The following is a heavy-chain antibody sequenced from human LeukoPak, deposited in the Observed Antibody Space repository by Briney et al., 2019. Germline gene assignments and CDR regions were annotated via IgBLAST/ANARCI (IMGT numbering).Heavy chain of an antibody. CDR1: GFTFNNYG. CDR2: MSFDVNNK. D-gene: IGHD2-2*02. V-gene: IGHV3-30*03. Sequence: GGSLRLSCAASGFTFNNYGMHWVRQAPGKGLEWVATMSFDVNNKYYADSVRGRFTISRDNSKNTLYLQMNSLRAEDTAVYSCARGYCTSSSCYNDYWGQGTLVTVSS. CDR3: ARGYCTSSSCYNDY. J-gene: IGHJ4*02.